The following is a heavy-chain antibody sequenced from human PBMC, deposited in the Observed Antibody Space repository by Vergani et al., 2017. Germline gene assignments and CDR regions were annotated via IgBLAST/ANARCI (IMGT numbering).Heavy chain of an antibody. D-gene: IGHD3-22*01. CDR2: ISGRINYI. J-gene: IGHJ4*02. CDR1: GFSFSTFS. V-gene: IGHV3-21*06. CDR3: ARKKYYDSKDYYQVEPFDY. Sequence: EVQLQESGGGLVKPGGSLRVSCAASGFSFSTFSINWVGQAPGKGLEWISSISGRINYIYYADSLKGRFTISRDNSKNSVYLQMNSLRAEDTAIYYCARKKYYDSKDYYQVEPFDYWGQGTLVTVSS.